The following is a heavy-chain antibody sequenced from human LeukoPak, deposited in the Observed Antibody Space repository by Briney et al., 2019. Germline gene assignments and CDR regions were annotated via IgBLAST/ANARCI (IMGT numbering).Heavy chain of an antibody. V-gene: IGHV5-51*01. J-gene: IGHJ3*02. CDR2: IYPGDSDT. CDR3: ARRRITIFGVVIGAFDI. Sequence: GESLKISCKGSGYRFTSYWIGWVRQMPGKGLEWMGIIYPGDSDTRYSPSFQGQVTISADKSINTAYLQWSSLKASDTAMYYCARRRITIFGVVIGAFDIWGQGTMVTVSS. D-gene: IGHD3-3*01. CDR1: GYRFTSYW.